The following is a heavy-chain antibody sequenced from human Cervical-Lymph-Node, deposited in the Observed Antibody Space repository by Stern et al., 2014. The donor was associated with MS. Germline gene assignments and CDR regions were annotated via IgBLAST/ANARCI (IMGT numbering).Heavy chain of an antibody. CDR2: IWYDGSNP. D-gene: IGHD6-13*01. V-gene: IGHV3-33*01. CDR3: ASAYSSSHYYFDY. Sequence: MQLVESGGGVVQPGRSLRLSCAASGFSFSRYAMHWVRQAPGKCLEWVALIWYDGSNPYYADSVTGRFTISRDNFKNTLYLQMNSLRAEDTAVYYCASAYSSSHYYFDYWGQGTLVTVSS. CDR1: GFSFSRYA. J-gene: IGHJ4*02.